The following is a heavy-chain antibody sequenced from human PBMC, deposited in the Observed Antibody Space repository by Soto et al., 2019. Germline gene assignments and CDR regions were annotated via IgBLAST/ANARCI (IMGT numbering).Heavy chain of an antibody. V-gene: IGHV4-31*03. J-gene: IGHJ6*02. D-gene: IGHD3-10*01. CDR3: AREVGSGSYYNDGGHFGMDV. CDR1: GGSISSGGYY. CDR2: IYYSGST. Sequence: QVQLQESGPGLVKPSQTLSLTCTVSGGSISSGGYYWSWIRQHPGKGLEWIGYIYYSGSTYYNPYLTSRVPISVDTSKNQFSLKLSSVTAADTAVYYCAREVGSGSYYNDGGHFGMDVWGQGTTVTFSS.